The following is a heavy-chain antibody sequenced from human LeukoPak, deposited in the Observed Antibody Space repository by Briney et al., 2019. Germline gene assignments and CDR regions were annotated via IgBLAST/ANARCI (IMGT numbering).Heavy chain of an antibody. D-gene: IGHD3-10*01. CDR2: ISYDGSNK. CDR3: ARHSTMVRGADY. J-gene: IGHJ4*02. Sequence: PGGSLRLSCAASGFTFSSYAMHWVRQAPGKGLEWVAVISYDGSNKYYADSVKGRFTISRDNSKNTLYLQMNSLRAEDTAVYYCARHSTMVRGADYWGQGTLVTVSS. V-gene: IGHV3-30-3*01. CDR1: GFTFSSYA.